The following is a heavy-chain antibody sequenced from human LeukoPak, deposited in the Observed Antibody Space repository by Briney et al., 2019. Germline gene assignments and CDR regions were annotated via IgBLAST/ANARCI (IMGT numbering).Heavy chain of an antibody. CDR3: ARLLAYGSGAEAFDY. J-gene: IGHJ4*02. D-gene: IGHD3-10*01. V-gene: IGHV3-7*01. Sequence: GGPLRLSCAASGFSFSSYWMTWIRQAPGKGLEWVANIKEDGTEKYYVDSVKGRFAISRDNARSSLYLQMNSLRAGDTAVYYCARLLAYGSGAEAFDYWGQGTLVTVSS. CDR2: IKEDGTEK. CDR1: GFSFSSYW.